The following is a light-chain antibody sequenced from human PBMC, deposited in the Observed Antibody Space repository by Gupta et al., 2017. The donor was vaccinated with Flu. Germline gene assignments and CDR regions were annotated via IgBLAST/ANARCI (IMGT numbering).Light chain of an antibody. CDR3: QQRYNTLLT. J-gene: IGKJ4*01. CDR2: AAS. V-gene: IGKV1-39*01. CDR1: QKIISY. Sequence: DIHLTQSPSSLSASVGDRVTITCRASQKIISYLNWYQQKPGKAPKLLIYAASTLHSGVPSRFSGSGSGTVFTLTITKLQPEDFAIYYCQQRYNTLLTFGGGTTVDIK.